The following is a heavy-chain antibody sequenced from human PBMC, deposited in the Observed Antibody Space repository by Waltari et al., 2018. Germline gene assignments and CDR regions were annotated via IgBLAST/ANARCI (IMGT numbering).Heavy chain of an antibody. J-gene: IGHJ4*02. CDR3: ARSIAAAAPPTLFDY. D-gene: IGHD6-13*01. CDR2: INPNSGGT. V-gene: IGHV1-2*06. CDR1: GYTFTGYY. Sequence: QVQLVPSGAEVKKPGASVKVSCKAAGYTFTGYYMHWVRQAPGQGLEWMGRINPNSGGTNYAQKFQGRVTMTRDTSISTAYMELSRLRSDDTAVYYCARSIAAAAPPTLFDYWGQGTLVTVSS.